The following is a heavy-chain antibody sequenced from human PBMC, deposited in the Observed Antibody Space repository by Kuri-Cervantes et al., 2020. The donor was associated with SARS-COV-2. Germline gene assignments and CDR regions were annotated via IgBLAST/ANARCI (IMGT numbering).Heavy chain of an antibody. CDR1: GDSITNNGHY. CDR2: IHYTGST. J-gene: IGHJ4*02. Sequence: SETLSLTCTVSGDSITNNGHYWGWIRQSPGKGLEWIGTIHYTGSTYQNPSLGSRVTISVDTSKSHFSLRLTSATAADTAVYFCARLLGAVTGGGLSVVDWGQGTLVTVSS. CDR3: ARLLGAVTGGGLSVVD. D-gene: IGHD4-23*01. V-gene: IGHV4-39*02.